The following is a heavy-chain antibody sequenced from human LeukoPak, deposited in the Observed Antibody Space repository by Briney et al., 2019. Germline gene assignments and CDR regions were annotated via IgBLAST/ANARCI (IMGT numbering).Heavy chain of an antibody. Sequence: SVKVSCKASGGTFSSCAISWVRQAPGQGLEWMGRIIPIFGIANYAQKFQGRVTITADKSTSTAYMELSSLRSEDTAVYYCARDRGYDSSGYYYSPLDYWGQETLVTVSS. J-gene: IGHJ4*02. V-gene: IGHV1-69*04. CDR3: ARDRGYDSSGYYYSPLDY. CDR1: GGTFSSCA. D-gene: IGHD3-22*01. CDR2: IIPIFGIA.